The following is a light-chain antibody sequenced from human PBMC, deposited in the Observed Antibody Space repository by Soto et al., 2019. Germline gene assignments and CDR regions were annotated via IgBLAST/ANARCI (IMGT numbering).Light chain of an antibody. CDR1: QSVSSY. CDR3: QQRSNWPPWT. CDR2: NAS. Sequence: EIVLTQSPATLSLPPGERATLSCRASQSVSSYLAWYQQKPGQAPRLLIYNASNRATGIPARFSGSGSGTDFTLTISSLEPEDFAVYYCQQRSNWPPWTFGQETKGEIK. J-gene: IGKJ1*01. V-gene: IGKV3-11*01.